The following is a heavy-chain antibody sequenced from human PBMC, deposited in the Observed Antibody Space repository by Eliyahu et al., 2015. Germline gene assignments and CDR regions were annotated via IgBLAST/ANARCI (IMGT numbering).Heavy chain of an antibody. Sequence: QVQLVQSGAEXKKPGSSVKVSCKASGGTFXSYAISWVRQAPGQGLEWMGGIIPIFGTANYAQKFQGRVTITADESTSTAYMELSSLRSEDTAVYYCATRATISLNDAFDIWGQGTMVTVSS. V-gene: IGHV1-69*01. CDR2: IIPIFGTA. CDR1: GGTFXSYA. D-gene: IGHD5-24*01. J-gene: IGHJ3*02. CDR3: ATRATISLNDAFDI.